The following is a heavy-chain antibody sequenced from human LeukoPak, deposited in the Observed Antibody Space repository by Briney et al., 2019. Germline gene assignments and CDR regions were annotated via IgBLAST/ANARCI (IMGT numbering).Heavy chain of an antibody. D-gene: IGHD3-22*01. Sequence: ASVKVSCKASGYTFTGYYMHWVRQAPGQGLEWMGRINPNSGGTNYAQKFQGGVTMTRDTSISTAYMELSRLRSDDTAVYYCARENYYDSSGYDYWGQGTLVTVSS. J-gene: IGHJ4*02. CDR3: ARENYYDSSGYDY. CDR1: GYTFTGYY. V-gene: IGHV1-2*06. CDR2: INPNSGGT.